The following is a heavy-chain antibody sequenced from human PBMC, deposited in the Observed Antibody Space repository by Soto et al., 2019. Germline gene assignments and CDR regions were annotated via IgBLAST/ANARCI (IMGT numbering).Heavy chain of an antibody. CDR1: GFTFSSYG. J-gene: IGHJ4*02. Sequence: QVHLVESGGGVVQPGRSLRLSCAASGFTFSSYGMHWVRQAPGKGLEWVAVISYEGSAQYYADSVKGRFTISRDNSKNTMNLQMNRLRPEDTAVYYWAKGGSYRTFDYWGQGTLVTVST. CDR3: AKGGSYRTFDY. V-gene: IGHV3-30*18. D-gene: IGHD1-26*01. CDR2: ISYEGSAQ.